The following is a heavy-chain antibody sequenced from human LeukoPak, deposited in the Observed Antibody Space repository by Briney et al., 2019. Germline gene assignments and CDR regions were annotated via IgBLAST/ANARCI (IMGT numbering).Heavy chain of an antibody. J-gene: IGHJ4*02. V-gene: IGHV3-9*01. CDR3: AKAALSAVAGAPFDY. Sequence: GGSLRLSCAASGFTFDDYSMHWVRQAPGKGLEWVSGISWNSGSIDYADYVKGRFTICRDNAKNSLYLKMNSLRAEDTALYYCAKAALSAVAGAPFDYWGQGTLVTVSS. CDR1: GFTFDDYS. D-gene: IGHD6-19*01. CDR2: ISWNSGSI.